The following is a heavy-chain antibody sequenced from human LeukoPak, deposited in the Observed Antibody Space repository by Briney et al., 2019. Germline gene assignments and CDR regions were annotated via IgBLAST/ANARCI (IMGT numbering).Heavy chain of an antibody. J-gene: IGHJ4*02. D-gene: IGHD6-19*01. CDR3: ARVEISGWYHY. CDR2: INHSGST. Sequence: SETLSLTCAVYGGSFSGYYWSWIRQPPGKGLEWIGEINHSGSTNYNPSLKSRVTISVDTSKNQFSLKLSSVTAADTAVYYCARVEISGWYHYWGQGTLVTVSS. CDR1: GGSFSGYY. V-gene: IGHV4-34*01.